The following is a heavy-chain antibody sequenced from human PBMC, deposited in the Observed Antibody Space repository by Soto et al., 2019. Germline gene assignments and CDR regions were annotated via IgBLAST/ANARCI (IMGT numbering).Heavy chain of an antibody. Sequence: EVQLLESGGGLVQPGGSLRLSCAASGFTFSSYAMSWVRQAPGKGLEWVSAISGSGGSTYYADSVKGRFTISRDNSKNTLYLQMTSLRDEDTAVYYCAKDLKDIVATIQRWGQGTLVTVSS. J-gene: IGHJ4*02. D-gene: IGHD5-12*01. CDR2: ISGSGGST. CDR1: GFTFSSYA. V-gene: IGHV3-23*01. CDR3: AKDLKDIVATIQR.